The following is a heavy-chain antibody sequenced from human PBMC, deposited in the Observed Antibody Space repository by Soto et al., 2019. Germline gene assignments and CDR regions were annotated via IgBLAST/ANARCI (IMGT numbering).Heavy chain of an antibody. CDR1: GGSISSYY. J-gene: IGHJ4*02. V-gene: IGHV4-59*01. CDR3: ARELDYSGGRCYVFDY. CDR2: IYYSGST. D-gene: IGHD2-15*01. Sequence: SETLSLTCTVSGGSISSYYWSWIRQPPGKGLEWIGYIYYSGSTNYNPSLKSRVTISVDTSKNQFSLKLSSVTAADTAVYYCARELDYSGGRCYVFDYWGEGTLVTVAS.